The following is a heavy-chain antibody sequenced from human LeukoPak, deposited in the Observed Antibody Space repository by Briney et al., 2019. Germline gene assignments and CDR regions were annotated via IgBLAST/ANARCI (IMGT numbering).Heavy chain of an antibody. V-gene: IGHV4-4*07. CDR3: AGGSGSYSFLFEY. CDR2: IYTSGST. J-gene: IGHJ4*02. Sequence: SETLSLTCTVSGGSISSYYWSWIRRPAGKGLEWIGRIYTSGSTNYNPSLKSRVTMSVDTSKNQFSLKLSSVTAADTAVYYCAGGSGSYSFLFEYWGQGTLVTVSS. D-gene: IGHD3-10*01. CDR1: GGSISSYY.